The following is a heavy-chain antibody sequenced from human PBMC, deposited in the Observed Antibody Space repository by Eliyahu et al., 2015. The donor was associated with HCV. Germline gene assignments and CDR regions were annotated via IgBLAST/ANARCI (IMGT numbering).Heavy chain of an antibody. J-gene: IGHJ5*02. D-gene: IGHD6-13*01. V-gene: IGHV3-7*03. CDR1: GFTFSSXW. CDR2: IKQDGSEK. Sequence: EVQLVESGGGLVQPGGSLRLSCAASGFTFSSXWMSWVRQAPGKGLEWVANIKQDGSEKYYVDSVKGRFTISRDNAKNSLYLQMNSLRAEDTAVYYCARDYSSSWYEAINWFDPWGQGTLVTVSS. CDR3: ARDYSSSWYEAINWFDP.